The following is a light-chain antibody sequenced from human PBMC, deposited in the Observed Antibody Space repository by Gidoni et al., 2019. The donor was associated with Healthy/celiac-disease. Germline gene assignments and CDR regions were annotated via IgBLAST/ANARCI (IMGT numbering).Light chain of an antibody. J-gene: IGKJ3*01. CDR1: QSISSY. CDR2: AAS. V-gene: IGKV1-39*01. CDR3: QQSYSTPFT. Sequence: DIPMTQSPSSLSASVGDRVTITCRASQSISSYLNWYQQKPGKAPKLLIYAASSLQSGVPSRFSGSGSGTDFTLTISSLQPKEFATYYCQQSYSTPFTCGPXTKVDIK.